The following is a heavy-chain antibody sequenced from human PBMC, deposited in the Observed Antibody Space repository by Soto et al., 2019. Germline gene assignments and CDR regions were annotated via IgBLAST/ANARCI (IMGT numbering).Heavy chain of an antibody. Sequence: QVQLVQSGAEVKKPGSSVKVSCNASGGTFSSYAISWVRQAPGQGLEWMGGIIPIFGTANYAQKFQGRVTITADESTSTAYMELSSLRSEDTAVYYCASGMITFWEPMAGWFDPWGQGTLVTVSS. CDR3: ASGMITFWEPMAGWFDP. J-gene: IGHJ5*02. V-gene: IGHV1-69*01. CDR2: IIPIFGTA. CDR1: GGTFSSYA. D-gene: IGHD3-16*01.